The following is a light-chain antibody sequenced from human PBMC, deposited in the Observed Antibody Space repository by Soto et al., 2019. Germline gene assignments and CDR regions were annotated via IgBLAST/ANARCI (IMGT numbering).Light chain of an antibody. Sequence: QSVLTQPASVSGSPGQSITISCTGTSSDVGGYNVSWYQQHPGKAPKLMIFDVNNRPSGVSNRFSGSKSGNTASLTISGLQAEDEADYYCCSYTSSSTYVFGTGTKVTVL. CDR2: DVN. CDR3: CSYTSSSTYV. J-gene: IGLJ1*01. CDR1: SSDVGGYN. V-gene: IGLV2-14*01.